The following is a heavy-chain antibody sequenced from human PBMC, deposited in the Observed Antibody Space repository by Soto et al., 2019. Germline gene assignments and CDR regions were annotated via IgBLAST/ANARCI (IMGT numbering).Heavy chain of an antibody. V-gene: IGHV1-18*01. J-gene: IGHJ6*02. D-gene: IGHD3-10*01. Sequence: GASVKVSCKASGYTFTSYGISWVRQAPGQGLEWMGWISAYNGNTNYAQKLQGRVTMTTDTSTSTAYMELRSLRSDDTAVYYCARVLITMVRGVITPYGMDVWGQGTTVTVSS. CDR2: ISAYNGNT. CDR3: ARVLITMVRGVITPYGMDV. CDR1: GYTFTSYG.